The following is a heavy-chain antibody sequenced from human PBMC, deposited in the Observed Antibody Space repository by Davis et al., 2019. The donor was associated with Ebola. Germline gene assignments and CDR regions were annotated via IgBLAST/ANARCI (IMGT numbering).Heavy chain of an antibody. Sequence: GESLKISCAASGFTFSSHAMSWVRQALGKGLEWVSGIGGSGGSTNYADSVKGRFTISRDNSKNTLHLQMNSLRVEDTAIYYCAKDTPNIWFDVWGQGTMVAVSS. CDR1: GFTFSSHA. D-gene: IGHD2-15*01. V-gene: IGHV3-23*01. J-gene: IGHJ3*01. CDR3: AKDTPNIWFDV. CDR2: IGGSGGST.